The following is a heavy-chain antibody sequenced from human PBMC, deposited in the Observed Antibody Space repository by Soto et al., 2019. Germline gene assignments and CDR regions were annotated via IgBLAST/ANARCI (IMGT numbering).Heavy chain of an antibody. CDR2: IYYSGST. D-gene: IGHD4-17*01. CDR3: ARLSTVGYRLDP. J-gene: IGHJ5*02. CDR1: GGSISSSSYY. Sequence: SETLSLTCTVSGGSISSSSYYWGWIRQPPGKGLEWIGSIYYSGSTYYNPSLKSRVTIYVDTSKNQFSLKLSSVTAADTPVYYCARLSTVGYRLDPWGQGTLVTVSS. V-gene: IGHV4-39*01.